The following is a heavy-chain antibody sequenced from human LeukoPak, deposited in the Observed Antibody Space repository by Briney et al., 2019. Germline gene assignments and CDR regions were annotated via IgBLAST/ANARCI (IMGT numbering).Heavy chain of an antibody. CDR1: GFTFSTYW. CDR2: INSDGSST. J-gene: IGHJ4*02. Sequence: GGSLRLSCAASGFTFSTYWMHWVRQAPGKGLVWVSRINSDGSSTIYADSVMGRFTISGDNAKNTLYLQMNSLRAEDTAVYYCARDRGGSGPTTTDYWGQGTLVTVSS. CDR3: ARDRGGSGPTTTDY. D-gene: IGHD6-19*01. V-gene: IGHV3-74*01.